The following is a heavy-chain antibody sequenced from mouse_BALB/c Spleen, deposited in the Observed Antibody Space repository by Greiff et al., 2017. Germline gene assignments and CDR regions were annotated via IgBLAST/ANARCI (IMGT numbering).Heavy chain of an antibody. CDR1: GFAFSSYD. CDR2: ISSGGGST. V-gene: IGHV5-12-1*01. Sequence: VQLKESGGGLVKPGGSLKLSCAASGFAFSSYDMSWVRQTPEKRLEWVAYISSGGGSTNYQDTVKGRFTISRDNAKNTLYLQMSSLKSEDTAMYYCARHHYTTVNYFDYWGQGTTLTVSS. J-gene: IGHJ2*01. D-gene: IGHD1-1*01. CDR3: ARHHYTTVNYFDY.